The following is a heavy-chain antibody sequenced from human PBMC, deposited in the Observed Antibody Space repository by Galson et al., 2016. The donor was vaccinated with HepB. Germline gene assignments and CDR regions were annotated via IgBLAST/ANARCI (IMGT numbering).Heavy chain of an antibody. J-gene: IGHJ4*02. Sequence: SVKVSCKASGYTFTDYYMHWVRQAPGQGLEWMGWINPNSGGTNYAQKFQGWVTMTRDTSISTAYMELSRLRSDDTAVYYCAGGRDGYTLLMDYWGQGTLVTVSS. CDR3: AGGRDGYTLLMDY. D-gene: IGHD5-24*01. CDR1: GYTFTDYY. V-gene: IGHV1-2*04. CDR2: INPNSGGT.